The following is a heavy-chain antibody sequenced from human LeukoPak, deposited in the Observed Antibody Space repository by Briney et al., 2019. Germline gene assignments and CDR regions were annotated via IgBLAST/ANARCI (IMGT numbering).Heavy chain of an antibody. CDR2: IRYDGNIK. CDR1: AFTFSSYG. V-gene: IGHV3-30*02. CDR3: VKDNPLDY. J-gene: IGHJ4*02. Sequence: PGGSLRLSCAASAFTFSSYGMHWVRQAPGKGLEWVAFIRYDGNIKFYADSMKGRFTISRDNSKNTLYLHINSLRPEDTALYYCVKDNPLDYWGQGTLVIVSS. D-gene: IGHD1-14*01.